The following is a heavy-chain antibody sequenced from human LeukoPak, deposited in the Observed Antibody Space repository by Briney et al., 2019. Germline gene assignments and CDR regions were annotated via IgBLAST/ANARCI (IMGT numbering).Heavy chain of an antibody. CDR3: ARTQYSSSYLPGDY. Sequence: PSETLSLTCTVSGGSISSSSYYWGWIRQPPGKGLEWIGSIYYSGSTYYNPSLKSRVTISVDTSKNQFSLKLSSVTAADTAVYYCARTQYSSSYLPGDYWGQGTLVTVSS. CDR1: GGSISSSSYY. CDR2: IYYSGST. D-gene: IGHD6-6*01. V-gene: IGHV4-39*01. J-gene: IGHJ4*02.